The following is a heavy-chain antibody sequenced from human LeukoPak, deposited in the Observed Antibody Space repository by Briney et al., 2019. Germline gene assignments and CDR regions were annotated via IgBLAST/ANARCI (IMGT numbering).Heavy chain of an antibody. CDR1: GFTFSDYY. J-gene: IGHJ3*02. CDR3: ARVHDSSGYEDFDI. Sequence: GGSLRLSCAASGFTFSDYYMSWIRQAPGKGLEWVSYISSSSSTIYYADSVKGRFTISRDNAKNSLYLQMNSLRAEDTAVYYCARVHDSSGYEDFDIWGQGTMVTVSS. D-gene: IGHD3-22*01. V-gene: IGHV3-11*01. CDR2: ISSSSSTI.